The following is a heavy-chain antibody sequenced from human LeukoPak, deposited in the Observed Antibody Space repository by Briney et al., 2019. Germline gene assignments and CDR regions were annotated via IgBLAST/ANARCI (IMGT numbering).Heavy chain of an antibody. Sequence: SETLSLTCTVSGGSISSYYWSWIRQPPGKGLEWIGYIYYSGSTNYNPSLKSRVTISVDTSKNQFSLKLSSVTAADTAVYYCARAQSRVTIFGVVPRRPHYFDYWGQGTLVTVSS. CDR1: GGSISSYY. CDR2: IYYSGST. CDR3: ARAQSRVTIFGVVPRRPHYFDY. V-gene: IGHV4-59*08. J-gene: IGHJ4*02. D-gene: IGHD3-3*01.